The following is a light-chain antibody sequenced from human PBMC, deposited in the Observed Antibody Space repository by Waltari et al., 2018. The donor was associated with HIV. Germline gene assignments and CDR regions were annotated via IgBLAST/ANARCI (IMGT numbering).Light chain of an antibody. V-gene: IGLV3-21*04. J-gene: IGLJ3*02. CDR1: NIGSKS. CDR3: QLWDSSSDHPV. CDR2: YDS. Sequence: SYVLTQPPSVSVAPGKTARITRGGNNIGSKSVHWYQQKPGQAPVLVIYYDSDRPSGIPERFSGSNSGSTATLTISRVEAGDEADYYCQLWDSSSDHPVFGGGTKLTVL.